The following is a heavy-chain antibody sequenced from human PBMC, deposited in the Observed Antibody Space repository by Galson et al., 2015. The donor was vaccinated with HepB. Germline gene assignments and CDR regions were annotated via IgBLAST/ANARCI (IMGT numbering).Heavy chain of an antibody. J-gene: IGHJ6*03. CDR2: IYWGDDN. D-gene: IGHD6-13*01. CDR3: VYNSPRQQLAPNNYQYYYMDV. Sequence: ALVKPTQTLTLTCTFSGFSLTTSGVSVGWIRQPPGKALEWLALIYWGDDNRYSPSLNTRLTITKDTSKNQVVLTMTNMDPVDTGTYYCVYNSPRQQLAPNNYQYYYMDVWGKGTTVTASS. V-gene: IGHV2-5*04. CDR1: GFSLTTSGVS.